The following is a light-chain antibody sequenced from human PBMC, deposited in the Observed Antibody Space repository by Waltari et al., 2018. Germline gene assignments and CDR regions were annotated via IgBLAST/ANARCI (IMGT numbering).Light chain of an antibody. CDR3: CSYAGSYTFWV. Sequence: QSALTQPRSVSGSPGQPVTIPCTGTSSAVGGYNYVSWYQQHPGKAPKLMIYDVSKRPSGVPDRFSGSKSGNTASLTISGLQAEDEADYYCCSYAGSYTFWVFGGGTKLTVL. J-gene: IGLJ3*02. CDR2: DVS. CDR1: SSAVGGYNY. V-gene: IGLV2-11*01.